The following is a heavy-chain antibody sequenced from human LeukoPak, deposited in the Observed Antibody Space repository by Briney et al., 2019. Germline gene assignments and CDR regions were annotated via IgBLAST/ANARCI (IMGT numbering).Heavy chain of an antibody. CDR2: IFPADSAT. V-gene: IGHV5-51*01. D-gene: IGHD2-21*02. CDR3: ARWVTADRGKKDAFDV. Sequence: GEPLKISCEASGYSFTTYWVGWVRQMPGEGLEWVGIIFPADSATRYSPSFQGQLTVSADKSITTAYLQWSSLKASDTAMYYCARWVTADRGKKDAFDVWGQGTMVTVSS. J-gene: IGHJ3*01. CDR1: GYSFTTYW.